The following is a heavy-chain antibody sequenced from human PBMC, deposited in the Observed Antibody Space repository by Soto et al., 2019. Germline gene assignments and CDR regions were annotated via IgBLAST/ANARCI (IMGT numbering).Heavy chain of an antibody. Sequence: EVQLVESGGALVQPRGSLGLSCEASGFDINTYWMHWVRQGPGKGLVWVSRIKSDGCNTDYADSVKGRFTISRDNAKNTLYLQLHSLRAEDTAVYYCARGIPGHYGVDVWGQGTTVTVSS. D-gene: IGHD6-13*01. CDR3: ARGIPGHYGVDV. V-gene: IGHV3-74*01. J-gene: IGHJ6*02. CDR1: GFDINTYW. CDR2: IKSDGCNT.